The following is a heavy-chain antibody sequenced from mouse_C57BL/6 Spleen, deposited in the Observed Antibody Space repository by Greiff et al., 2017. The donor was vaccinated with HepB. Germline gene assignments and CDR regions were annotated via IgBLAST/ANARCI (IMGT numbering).Heavy chain of an antibody. D-gene: IGHD2-4*01. V-gene: IGHV1-81*01. J-gene: IGHJ3*01. CDR1: GYTFTSYG. Sequence: VQVVESGAELARPGASVKLSCKASGYTFTSYGISWVKQRTGQGLEWIGEIYPRSGNTYYNEKFKGKATLTADKSSSTAYMELRSLTSEDSAVYFCARSGDYDGAWFAYWGQGTLVTVSA. CDR3: ARSGDYDGAWFAY. CDR2: IYPRSGNT.